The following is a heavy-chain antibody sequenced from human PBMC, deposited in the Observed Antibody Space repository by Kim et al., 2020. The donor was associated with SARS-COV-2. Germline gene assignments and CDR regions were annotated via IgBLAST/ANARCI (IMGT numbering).Heavy chain of an antibody. Sequence: RRVTISVDTSKNQFSLKLSSVTAADTAVYYCARHSTITMIVVVTLDAFDIWGQGTMVTVSS. D-gene: IGHD3-22*01. J-gene: IGHJ3*02. V-gene: IGHV4-39*01. CDR3: ARHSTITMIVVVTLDAFDI.